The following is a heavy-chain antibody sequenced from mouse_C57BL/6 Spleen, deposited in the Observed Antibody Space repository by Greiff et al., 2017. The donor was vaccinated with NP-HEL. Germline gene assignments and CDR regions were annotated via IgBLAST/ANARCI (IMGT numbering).Heavy chain of an antibody. Sequence: QVQLQQPGAELVRPGTSVKLSCKASGYTFTSYWMHWVKQRPGQGLEWIGVIDPSDSYTNYNQKFKGKATLTVDTSSSTAYMQLSSLTSEDSAVYYCARSLYDYDTWFAYWDQGTLVTVSA. CDR1: GYTFTSYW. V-gene: IGHV1-59*01. CDR2: IDPSDSYT. J-gene: IGHJ3*01. D-gene: IGHD2-4*01. CDR3: ARSLYDYDTWFAY.